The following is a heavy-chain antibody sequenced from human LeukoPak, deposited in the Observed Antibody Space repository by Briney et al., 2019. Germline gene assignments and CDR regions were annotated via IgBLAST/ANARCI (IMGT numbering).Heavy chain of an antibody. CDR3: AREQEWLVKGDY. V-gene: IGHV3-21*01. CDR1: GFTFSTYS. D-gene: IGHD6-19*01. J-gene: IGHJ4*02. Sequence: GGSLRLSCAASGFTFSTYSMSWVRQAPGKGLEWVSSISSSSSYIYYADSVKGRFTISGDNAKNSLYLQMNSLRAEDTAVYFCAREQEWLVKGDYWGQGTLVTVSS. CDR2: ISSSSSYI.